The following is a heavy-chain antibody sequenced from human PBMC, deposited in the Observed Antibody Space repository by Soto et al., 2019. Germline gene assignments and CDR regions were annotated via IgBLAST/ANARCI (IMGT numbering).Heavy chain of an antibody. J-gene: IGHJ5*02. CDR3: ARGAKIAAAGTVVSGWFDP. CDR1: GDGVSSNSAA. V-gene: IGHV6-1*01. CDR2: TYYRSKWYN. Sequence: SQTLSLTCAISGDGVSSNSAAWNWIRQSPSRGLEWLGRTYYRSKWYNDYAVSVKSRITINPDTSKNQFSLQLNSVTPEDTAVYYCARGAKIAAAGTVVSGWFDPWGQGTLVTVSS. D-gene: IGHD6-13*01.